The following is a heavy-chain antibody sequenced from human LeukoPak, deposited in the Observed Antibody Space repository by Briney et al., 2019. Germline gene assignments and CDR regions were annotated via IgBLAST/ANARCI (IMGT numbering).Heavy chain of an antibody. Sequence: ASVKVSCKASGYTFTIYGISWVRHAPGQGLEWMGWISASNGNTNYAQKLQGRVTMTTDTSTSTAYMELRSLRSDDTAVYYCARDREWELLGVSGPHDAFDIWGQGTMVTVSS. J-gene: IGHJ3*02. CDR2: ISASNGNT. CDR3: ARDREWELLGVSGPHDAFDI. V-gene: IGHV1-18*01. CDR1: GYTFTIYG. D-gene: IGHD1-26*01.